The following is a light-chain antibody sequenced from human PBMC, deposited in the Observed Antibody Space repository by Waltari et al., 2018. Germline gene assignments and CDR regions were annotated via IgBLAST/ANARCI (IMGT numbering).Light chain of an antibody. V-gene: IGKV3-20*01. CDR1: HYISSNY. CDR3: QQYGNSPVT. Sequence: IVLTQSPATLSLSPGETATFSCRASHYISSNYLAWYQQKPGQAPRLLIYDASKRATGIADRFSGSGSGTDFSLTISRLEPEDFAVFYCQQYGNSPVTFGGGTKVEIK. J-gene: IGKJ4*01. CDR2: DAS.